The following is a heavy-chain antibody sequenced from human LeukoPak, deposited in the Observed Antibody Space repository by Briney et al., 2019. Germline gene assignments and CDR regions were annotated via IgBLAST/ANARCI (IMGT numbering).Heavy chain of an antibody. CDR2: IIPIFGTA. Sequence: SVKVSCKASGGTFSSYAISWVRQAPGQGLEWMGGIIPIFGTANYAQKFQGRVTITADKSTSTAYMELSSLRSEDTAVYYCARTSGAAAGYFDYWGQGTLVTVSS. CDR3: ARTSGAAAGYFDY. V-gene: IGHV1-69*06. D-gene: IGHD6-13*01. CDR1: GGTFSSYA. J-gene: IGHJ4*02.